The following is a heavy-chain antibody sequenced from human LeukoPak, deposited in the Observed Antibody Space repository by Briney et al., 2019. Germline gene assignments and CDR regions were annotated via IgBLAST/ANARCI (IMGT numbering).Heavy chain of an antibody. D-gene: IGHD1-7*01. V-gene: IGHV3-30*03. Sequence: GRSLKLSCAASGFTFSSYGMHWVRQAPGKGLEWVAVISYDGSNKYYADSVKGRFTISRDNFKNTLYLQMNSLRAEDTAVYYCARWKSLKGTFDYWGQGTLVTVSS. CDR1: GFTFSSYG. CDR2: ISYDGSNK. CDR3: ARWKSLKGTFDY. J-gene: IGHJ4*02.